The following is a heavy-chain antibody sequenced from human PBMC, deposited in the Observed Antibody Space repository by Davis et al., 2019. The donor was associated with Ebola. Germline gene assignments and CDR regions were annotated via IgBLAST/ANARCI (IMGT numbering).Heavy chain of an antibody. CDR2: LPICGDT. J-gene: IGHJ4*02. Sequence: PGGSLRLSCAASGFTLNYYAMNWVRQAPGTLLYFFSVLPICGDTSYVESVKGRFTISRDSSKNMLYLEMNSLRAEDTAVYHCAKGPRGMATIPFDYWGQGTLVTVSS. CDR1: GFTLNYYA. CDR3: AKGPRGMATIPFDY. V-gene: IGHV3-NL1*01. D-gene: IGHD5-24*01.